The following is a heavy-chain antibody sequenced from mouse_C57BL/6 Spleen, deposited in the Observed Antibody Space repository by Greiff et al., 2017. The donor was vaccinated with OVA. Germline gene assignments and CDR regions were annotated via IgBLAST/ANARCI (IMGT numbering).Heavy chain of an antibody. V-gene: IGHV1-80*01. CDR1: GYAFSSYW. Sequence: VKLQESGAELVKPGASVKISCKASGYAFSSYWMNWVQQRPGKGLEWIGQLYPGDGDTNYNGKFKGKATLTADKSSSTAYMQLSSLTSEDSAVYFCARSTTVVATDYWGQGTTLTVSS. CDR2: LYPGDGDT. CDR3: ARSTTVVATDY. D-gene: IGHD1-1*01. J-gene: IGHJ2*01.